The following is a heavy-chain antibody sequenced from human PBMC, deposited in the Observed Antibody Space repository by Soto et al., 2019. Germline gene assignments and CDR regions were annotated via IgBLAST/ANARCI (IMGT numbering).Heavy chain of an antibody. J-gene: IGHJ4*02. Sequence: EVQLVESGGGLVQPGRSLRLSCAASGFTFDDYAMHWVRQAPGKGLEWVSGISWNSGSIGYADSVKGRFTISRDNAKNTLYLQMNSLRADDTALYYCAKDNSHYVLNFVFDYWGQGTLVTVSS. CDR3: AKDNSHYVLNFVFDY. V-gene: IGHV3-9*01. CDR1: GFTFDDYA. CDR2: ISWNSGSI. D-gene: IGHD3-16*01.